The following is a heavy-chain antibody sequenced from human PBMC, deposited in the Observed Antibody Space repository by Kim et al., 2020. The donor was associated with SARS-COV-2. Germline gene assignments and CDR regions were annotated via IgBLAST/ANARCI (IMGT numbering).Heavy chain of an antibody. CDR2: IYPGDSDT. CDR1: GYSFTSYW. J-gene: IGHJ6*02. CDR3: ARQRQLVTVGGYYYYGMDV. V-gene: IGHV5-51*01. Sequence: GESLKISCKGSGYSFTSYWIGWVRQMPGKGLEWMGIIYPGDSDTRYSPSFQGQVTISADKSISTAYLQWSSLKASDTAMYYCARQRQLVTVGGYYYYGMDVWGQGTTVTVSS. D-gene: IGHD6-13*01.